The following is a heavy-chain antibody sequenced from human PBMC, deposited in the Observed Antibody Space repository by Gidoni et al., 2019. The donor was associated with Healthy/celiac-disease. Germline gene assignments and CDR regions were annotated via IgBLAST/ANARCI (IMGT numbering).Heavy chain of an antibody. CDR2: ISWDGGST. CDR3: AKNGYSYGLYYFDY. J-gene: IGHJ4*02. Sequence: EVQLVESGGVVVQPGGSLRLSCAASGVTFDDYTMHWVRQAPGKGLEWVSLISWDGGSTYYADSVKGRFTISSDNSKTSLYLQMNSLRTADTALYSCAKNGYSYGLYYFDYWGQGTLVTVSS. V-gene: IGHV3-43*01. D-gene: IGHD5-18*01. CDR1: GVTFDDYT.